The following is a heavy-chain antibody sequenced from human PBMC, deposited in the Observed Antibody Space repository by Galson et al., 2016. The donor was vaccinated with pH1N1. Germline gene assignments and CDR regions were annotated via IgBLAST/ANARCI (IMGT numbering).Heavy chain of an antibody. CDR2: IYYSGGT. J-gene: IGHJ3*02. CDR3: ARDYRELLGDGFDI. D-gene: IGHD1-26*01. CDR1: SY. Sequence: SYWSWIRQHPGTGLEWLVYIYYSGGTYYNPSLKSRVSISLDTSKNEFSLKLSSVTAADTAVYYCARDYRELLGDGFDIWGQGTTVTVSA. V-gene: IGHV4-31*02.